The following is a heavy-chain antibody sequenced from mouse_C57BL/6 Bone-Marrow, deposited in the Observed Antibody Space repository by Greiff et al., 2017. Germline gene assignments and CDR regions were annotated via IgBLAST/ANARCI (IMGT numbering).Heavy chain of an antibody. CDR3: ARDAGGGFAY. CDR1: GFTFTDYY. J-gene: IGHJ3*01. Sequence: EVKVVESGGGLVQPGGSLSLSCAASGFTFTDYYMSWVRQPPGKAHEWLGFIRNKANGYTTEYSASVKGRFTISRDNSQSILYLQMNALRAEDSATYYCARDAGGGFAYWGQGTLVTVSA. V-gene: IGHV7-3*01. CDR2: IRNKANGYTT.